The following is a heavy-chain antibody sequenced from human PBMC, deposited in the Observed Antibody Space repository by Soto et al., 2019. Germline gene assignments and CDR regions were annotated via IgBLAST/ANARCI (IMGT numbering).Heavy chain of an antibody. CDR3: ARDIHYDRGVFDY. CDR1: GFTFSSYA. J-gene: IGHJ4*02. D-gene: IGHD3-10*02. Sequence: PGGSLRLSCAASGFTFSSYAMSWVRQAPGKGLEWVSAISGSGGSTYYADSVKGRFTISRDNAKNSLYLQMNSLRAEDTALYYCARDIHYDRGVFDYWGQGTLVTVSS. CDR2: ISGSGGST. V-gene: IGHV3-23*01.